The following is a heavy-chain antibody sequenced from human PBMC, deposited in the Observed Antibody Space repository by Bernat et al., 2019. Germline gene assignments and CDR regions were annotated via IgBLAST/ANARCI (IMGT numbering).Heavy chain of an antibody. CDR2: IYYSGST. J-gene: IGHJ4*02. CDR3: ARDRRDYGDDGYYIDN. CDR1: GGSVSSGSYY. Sequence: QVQLQESGPGLVKPSETLSLTCTVSGGSVSSGSYYWSWIRQPPGKGLEWIGYIYYSGSTNYNPSLKSRVTISVDTSKNQFSLKLSSVTAADTAVYYCARDRRDYGDDGYYIDNWGKETLVTDAS. V-gene: IGHV4-61*01. D-gene: IGHD4-17*01.